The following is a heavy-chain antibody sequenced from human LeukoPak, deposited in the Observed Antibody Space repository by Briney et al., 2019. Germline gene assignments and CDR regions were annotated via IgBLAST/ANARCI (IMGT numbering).Heavy chain of an antibody. CDR1: GGSISSSSYY. CDR3: VRHVARAFDI. CDR2: IYYSGST. Sequence: SETLSLTCTVSGGSISSSSYYWGWIRQPPGKGLEWIGSIYYSGSTYYNPSLKSRVTISVDTSKNQFSLKLSSVTAADTAVYSCVRHVARAFDIWGQGTKVTVSS. V-gene: IGHV4-39*01. J-gene: IGHJ3*02.